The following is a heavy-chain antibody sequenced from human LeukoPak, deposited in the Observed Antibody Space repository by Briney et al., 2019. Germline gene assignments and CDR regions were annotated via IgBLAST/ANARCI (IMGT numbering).Heavy chain of an antibody. CDR2: ISGSGGST. V-gene: IGHV3-23*01. CDR1: GFIFSTYA. D-gene: IGHD3-22*01. CDR3: ASDLNYYDSSGYYYFDY. Sequence: GGSLRLSCATSGFIFSTYALSWVRQAPGKGLEWASSISGSGGSTYHADSVKGRFTISRDNSKNTLYLQMNSLRAEDTAVYYCASDLNYYDSSGYYYFDYWGQGTLVTVSS. J-gene: IGHJ4*02.